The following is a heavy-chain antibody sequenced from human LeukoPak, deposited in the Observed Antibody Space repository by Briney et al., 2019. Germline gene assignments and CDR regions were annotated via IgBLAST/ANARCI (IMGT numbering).Heavy chain of an antibody. CDR1: GFTFTNAW. J-gene: IGHJ4*02. V-gene: IGHV3-15*01. D-gene: IGHD2-15*01. CDR2: IKSKTDGGTT. CDR3: TTRYCSGGRCDY. Sequence: GGSLRLSCSASGFTFTNAWMSWVRQAPGKGLEWVGRIKSKTDGGTTDYVAPVKGRFTISRDDSKSTLYLQMNSLKTEDTAVYYCTTRYCSGGRCDYWGQGTLVTVSS.